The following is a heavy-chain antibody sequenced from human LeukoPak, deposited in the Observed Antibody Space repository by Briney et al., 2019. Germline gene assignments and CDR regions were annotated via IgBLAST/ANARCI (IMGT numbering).Heavy chain of an antibody. CDR3: ARVVVVVPAARGNYFDY. Sequence: ASVKVSCKASGYTFTSYGISWVRQAPGQGLEWMGRISAYNGNTNYAQKLQGRVTMTTDTSTSTAYMELRSLRSDDTAVYYCARVVVVVPAARGNYFDYWGQGTLVTVSS. D-gene: IGHD2-2*01. J-gene: IGHJ4*02. V-gene: IGHV1-18*01. CDR1: GYTFTSYG. CDR2: ISAYNGNT.